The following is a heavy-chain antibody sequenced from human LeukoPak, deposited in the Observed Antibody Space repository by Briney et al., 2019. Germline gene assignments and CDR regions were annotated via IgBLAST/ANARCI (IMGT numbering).Heavy chain of an antibody. CDR2: ISSSGSTI. D-gene: IGHD3-22*01. V-gene: IGHV3-48*04. Sequence: PGGSLRLSCAASGFTFSSYWMSWVRQAPGKGLEWDSYISSSGSTIYYADSVKGRFTISRDNAKNSLYLQMNSLRAEDTAVYYCARDNYDSSTPYYFDYWGQGTLVTVSS. J-gene: IGHJ4*02. CDR3: ARDNYDSSTPYYFDY. CDR1: GFTFSSYW.